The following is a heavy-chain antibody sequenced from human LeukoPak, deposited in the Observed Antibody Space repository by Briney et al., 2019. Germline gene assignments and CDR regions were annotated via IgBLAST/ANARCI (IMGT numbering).Heavy chain of an antibody. CDR3: ARGAGVVTAFYFDY. CDR1: GGSISRYY. V-gene: IGHV4-59*01. Sequence: PSETLSLTCTVSGGSISRYYWSWIRQPPGKGLEWIGYIYSSENTYYNPSLNSRVTISVDTSKNQFSLKISSVTAADTAVYYCARGAGVVTAFYFDYWGQGTLVTVSS. CDR2: IYSSENT. J-gene: IGHJ4*02. D-gene: IGHD4-23*01.